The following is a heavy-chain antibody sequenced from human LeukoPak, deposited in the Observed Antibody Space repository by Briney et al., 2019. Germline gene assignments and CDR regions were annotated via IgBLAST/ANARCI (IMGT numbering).Heavy chain of an antibody. Sequence: AGGSLRLSCAASGFTFSSYGMHWVRQAPGKGLEWVAVIWYDGSNKYYADSVKGRFTISRDNAKNSLYLQMNSLRAEDTAVYYCARDQDGVYYYDSSGYYDYWGQGTLVTVSS. CDR1: GFTFSSYG. D-gene: IGHD3-22*01. CDR3: ARDQDGVYYYDSSGYYDY. CDR2: IWYDGSNK. V-gene: IGHV3-33*01. J-gene: IGHJ4*02.